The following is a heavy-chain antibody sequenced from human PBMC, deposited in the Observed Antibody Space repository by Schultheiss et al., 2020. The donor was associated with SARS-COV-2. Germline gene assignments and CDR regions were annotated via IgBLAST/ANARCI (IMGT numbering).Heavy chain of an antibody. CDR3: ARNEGAGRFYYYYGMDV. Sequence: SETLSLTCAVYGGSFSGYYWSWIRQPPGKGLEWIGHIYYSGSTNYNPSLKSRVTISVDTSKNQFSLKLSSVTAADTAVYYCARNEGAGRFYYYYGMDVWGQGTTVTVSS. CDR2: IYYSGST. CDR1: GGSFSGYY. D-gene: IGHD1-1*01. V-gene: IGHV4-59*12. J-gene: IGHJ6*02.